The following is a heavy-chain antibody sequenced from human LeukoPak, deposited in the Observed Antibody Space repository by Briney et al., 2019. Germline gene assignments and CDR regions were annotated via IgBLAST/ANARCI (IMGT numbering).Heavy chain of an antibody. J-gene: IGHJ4*02. D-gene: IGHD6-13*01. CDR3: ARDVKDGYSSSWYDY. Sequence: SETLSLTCTVSGGSISSYYWSWIRQPPGKGLEWIGYIYYSGSTNYNPSLKSRVTISVDTSKNQFSLKLSSVTAADTAVYYCARDVKDGYSSSWYDYWGQGTLVTVSS. CDR2: IYYSGST. V-gene: IGHV4-59*12. CDR1: GGSISSYY.